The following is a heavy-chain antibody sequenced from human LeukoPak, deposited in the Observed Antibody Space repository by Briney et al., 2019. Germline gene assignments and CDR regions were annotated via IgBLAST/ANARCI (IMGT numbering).Heavy chain of an antibody. V-gene: IGHV4-59*01. Sequence: SETLSLTCTVSGGSISSYYWSWIRQPPGKGLEWIGYIYYSGSTNYNPSLKSRVTISVDTSKNQFSLKLSSVTAADTAVYYCARDQMLGISSTSHYYYGMDVWGQGTTVTVS. CDR3: ARDQMLGISSTSHYYYGMDV. CDR1: GGSISSYY. D-gene: IGHD2-2*01. J-gene: IGHJ6*02. CDR2: IYYSGST.